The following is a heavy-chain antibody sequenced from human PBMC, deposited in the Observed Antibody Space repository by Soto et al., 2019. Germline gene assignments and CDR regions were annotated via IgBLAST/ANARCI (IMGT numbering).Heavy chain of an antibody. J-gene: IGHJ6*02. CDR1: GFSLSTSGVS. CDR2: IYWDDDK. V-gene: IGHV2-5*02. D-gene: IGHD3-22*01. Sequence: QITLKESGPTLVKPTQTLTLTCTFSGFSLSTSGVSVGWIRQPPGKALEWLALIYWDDDKRYCPSLKSRLTITKDTTKNQVVLTMTNMDPVDTATYYCAHRITMNGMDVWGLGTTVTVSS. CDR3: AHRITMNGMDV.